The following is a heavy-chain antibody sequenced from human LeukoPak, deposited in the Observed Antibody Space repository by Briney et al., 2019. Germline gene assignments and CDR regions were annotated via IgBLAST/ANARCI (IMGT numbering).Heavy chain of an antibody. CDR1: GGSFNAYY. CDR2: INHSGST. Sequence: SETLSLTCAVYGGSFNAYYWSWIRQPPGKGLERIGEINHSGSTNYNSSLKSRVTISVDTSKNQFSLKLSSVTAADTAIYYCARATLQLERRPFDYWGQGTLVTVSS. CDR3: ARATLQLERRPFDY. J-gene: IGHJ4*02. D-gene: IGHD1-1*01. V-gene: IGHV4-34*01.